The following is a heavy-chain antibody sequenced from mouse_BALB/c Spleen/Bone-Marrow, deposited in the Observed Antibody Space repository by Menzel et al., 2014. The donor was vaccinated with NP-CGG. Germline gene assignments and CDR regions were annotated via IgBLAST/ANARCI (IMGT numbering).Heavy chain of an antibody. D-gene: IGHD1-1*01. CDR1: GFTFNTYA. J-gene: IGHJ1*01. CDR2: IRSKSNNYAT. Sequence: EVMLVESGGGLVQPKGSLKLSCAASGFTFNTYAMNWVRQAPGKGLEWVARIRSKSNNYATYYADSVKDRFTISRDDSQSMLYLQMNNLKTEDTAMYYWVRHDRSTGGFDVWGAGTTVTVSS. V-gene: IGHV10-1*02. CDR3: VRHDRSTGGFDV.